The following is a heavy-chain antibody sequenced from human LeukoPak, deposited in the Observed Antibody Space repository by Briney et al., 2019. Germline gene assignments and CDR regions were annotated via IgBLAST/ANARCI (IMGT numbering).Heavy chain of an antibody. Sequence: KPGGSLRLSCAASGFTFSSYSMNWVPQPPGKGLEWVSSISSSSNYIYYADSVKGRFTISRDNAKNSLYLQMNSLRAEDTAVYYCARGGLDLSSSDYWGQGTLVTVSS. CDR2: ISSSSNYI. V-gene: IGHV3-21*01. D-gene: IGHD6-6*01. J-gene: IGHJ4*02. CDR1: GFTFSSYS. CDR3: ARGGLDLSSSDY.